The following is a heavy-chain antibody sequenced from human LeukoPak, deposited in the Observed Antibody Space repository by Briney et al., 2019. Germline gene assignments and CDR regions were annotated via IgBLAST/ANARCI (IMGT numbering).Heavy chain of an antibody. CDR1: GGSISSYY. CDR2: IYYSGNT. J-gene: IGHJ4*02. D-gene: IGHD5-18*01. V-gene: IGHV4-59*01. Sequence: SQTLSLTCTVSGGSISSYYWSWIRQPPGRELEWIGYIYYSGNTNYNPSLKSRITISIDMSKNQFSLKLSSVTAADTAVYYCARGGYNYGQYFDFWGQGTLVTVSS. CDR3: ARGGYNYGQYFDF.